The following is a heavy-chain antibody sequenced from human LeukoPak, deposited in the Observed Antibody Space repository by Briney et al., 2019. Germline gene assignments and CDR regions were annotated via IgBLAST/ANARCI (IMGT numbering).Heavy chain of an antibody. CDR3: ASSHSSGWYYFDY. Sequence: GGSLRLSCAASGYTFSTYAMHWVRQAPGKGLEWVAVISYDGSNKYYADSVKGRFTISRDNSKNTLYLQMNSLRAEDTAVYYCASSHSSGWYYFDYWGQGTLVTVSS. J-gene: IGHJ4*02. CDR2: ISYDGSNK. D-gene: IGHD6-19*01. V-gene: IGHV3-30-3*01. CDR1: GYTFSTYA.